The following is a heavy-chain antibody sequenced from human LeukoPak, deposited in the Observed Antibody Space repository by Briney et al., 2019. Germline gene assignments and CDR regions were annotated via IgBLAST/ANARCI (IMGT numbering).Heavy chain of an antibody. CDR1: GHTFTSYY. CDR3: ARGGNGDSY. D-gene: IGHD1-1*01. J-gene: IGHJ4*02. Sequence: ASVKVSCKASGHTFTSYYMHWVRQAPGQGLEWMGIINPSGGSTSYAQKFQGRVTMTTDTSTSTAYMELRSLRSDDTAVYYCARGGNGDSYWGQGTLVTVSS. CDR2: INPSGGST. V-gene: IGHV1-46*01.